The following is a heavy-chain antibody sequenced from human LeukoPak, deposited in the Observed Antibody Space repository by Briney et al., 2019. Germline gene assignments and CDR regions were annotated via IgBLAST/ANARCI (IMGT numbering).Heavy chain of an antibody. D-gene: IGHD2-15*01. CDR2: ICGSSSCT. J-gene: IGHJ4*02. CDR3: AKGSGGSCHSATDY. CDR1: GFSFSSYA. V-gene: IGHV3-23*01. Sequence: PGGSLRLSCAASGFSFSSYAMNWVRQAPGKGLEWVSVICGSSSCTYYVDSVKGRFTISRDNSKNTLYLQMNSLRAEDTAIYYCAKGSGGSCHSATDYWGQGTLVTVSS.